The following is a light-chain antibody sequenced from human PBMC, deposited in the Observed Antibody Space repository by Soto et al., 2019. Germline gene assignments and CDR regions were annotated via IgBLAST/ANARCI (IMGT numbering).Light chain of an antibody. Sequence: DIQMTQSPSSLSASVGDRVTITCRASQSISSYLNWYQQKPGKAPKLLIYAASNLQSGVPSRFSGSGSGTDFTLTISIQQPEDFATYYCQLSYSSWTFGQGTKVEIK. CDR1: QSISSY. CDR2: AAS. J-gene: IGKJ1*01. V-gene: IGKV1-39*01. CDR3: QLSYSSWT.